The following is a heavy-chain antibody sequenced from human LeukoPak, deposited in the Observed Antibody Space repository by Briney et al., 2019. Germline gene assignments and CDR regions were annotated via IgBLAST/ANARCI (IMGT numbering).Heavy chain of an antibody. J-gene: IGHJ3*02. D-gene: IGHD3-3*01. V-gene: IGHV3-7*01. Sequence: TGGSLRLSCAASGFTFSSYWMSWVRQAPGKGLEWVANIKQDGSEKYYVDSVKGRFTISRDNAKNSLYLQMNSLRAEDTAVYYCARTYYDFWSGHDAFDIWGKGTMVTVSS. CDR3: ARTYYDFWSGHDAFDI. CDR1: GFTFSSYW. CDR2: IKQDGSEK.